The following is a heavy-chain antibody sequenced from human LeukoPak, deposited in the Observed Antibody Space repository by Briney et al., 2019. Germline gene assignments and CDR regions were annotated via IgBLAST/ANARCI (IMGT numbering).Heavy chain of an antibody. Sequence: ASVKVSCRASGGTFSSYAISWVRQAPGQGLEWMGGIIPIFGTANYAQKFQGSVTITADESTSTAYMELSSLRSEDTAVYYCARAAQRWPSYFDYWGQGTLVTVSS. D-gene: IGHD5-24*01. CDR1: GGTFSSYA. J-gene: IGHJ4*02. CDR3: ARAAQRWPSYFDY. CDR2: IIPIFGTA. V-gene: IGHV1-69*13.